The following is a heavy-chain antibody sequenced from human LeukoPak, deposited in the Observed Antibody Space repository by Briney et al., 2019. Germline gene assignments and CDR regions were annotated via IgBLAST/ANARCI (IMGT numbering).Heavy chain of an antibody. J-gene: IGHJ6*03. CDR1: GYTFTDYF. CDR2: IYPNSGGT. V-gene: IGHV1-2*02. CDR3: ARGTPYSYYMDV. Sequence: ASVKVSCKTSGYTFTDYFIHWVRQAPGQGLEWMGWIYPNSGGTNYAQKFQGRVTMTRDTSISTAFMELSSLRSDDTAVYYCARGTPYSYYMDVWGEGTTVTVSS.